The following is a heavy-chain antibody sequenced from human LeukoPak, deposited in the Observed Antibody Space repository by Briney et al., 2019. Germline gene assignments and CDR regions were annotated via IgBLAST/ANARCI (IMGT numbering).Heavy chain of an antibody. CDR3: ARPTECSSTSCQNWFDP. D-gene: IGHD2-2*01. CDR1: GYTFAGYY. Sequence: ASVKVSCKASGYTFAGYYMHWVRQAPGQGLEWVGWINPNSGGTNYAQKFQGRVTMTRDTSISTAYMELSRLRSDDTAVYYCARPTECSSTSCQNWFDPWGQGTLVTVSS. V-gene: IGHV1-2*02. J-gene: IGHJ5*02. CDR2: INPNSGGT.